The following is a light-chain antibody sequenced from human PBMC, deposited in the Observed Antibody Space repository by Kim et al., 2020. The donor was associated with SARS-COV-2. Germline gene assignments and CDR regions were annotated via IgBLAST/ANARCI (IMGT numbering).Light chain of an antibody. CDR1: QRISSY. Sequence: DIQMTQSPSSLSASVGDRVTITCRASQRISSYLNWYQQQPGKAPTLLIYAASSLQSGVPSRFSGSGSGTDFTLTISSLLPEDFASFFCQQRFTTPLLTFGGGTKVDIK. J-gene: IGKJ4*01. CDR2: AAS. V-gene: IGKV1-39*01. CDR3: QQRFTTPLLT.